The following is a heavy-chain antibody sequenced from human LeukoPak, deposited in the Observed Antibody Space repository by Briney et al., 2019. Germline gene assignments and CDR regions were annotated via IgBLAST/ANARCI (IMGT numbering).Heavy chain of an antibody. CDR3: ARSLVENTCFNY. J-gene: IGHJ4*02. Sequence: PSETLSLTCTVAGDSISSYYWSWIRQPAGKGLEWIGRIYPSGSTSYNPSLMSRVSMSADTSKNQLSLKLTSVTAADTAIYYCARSLVENTCFNYWGQGSLVTVSA. V-gene: IGHV4-4*07. CDR2: IYPSGST. D-gene: IGHD1-26*01. CDR1: GDSISSYY.